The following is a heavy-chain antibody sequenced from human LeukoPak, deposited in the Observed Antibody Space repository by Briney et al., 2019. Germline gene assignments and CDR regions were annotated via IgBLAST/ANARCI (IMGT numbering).Heavy chain of an antibody. V-gene: IGHV4-30-2*01. J-gene: IGHJ4*02. D-gene: IGHD4-17*01. CDR2: IYRSGST. CDR1: GGSISSGGYS. Sequence: PSETLSLTCAVSGGSISSGGYSWSWIRQPPGKGLEWIGYIYRSGSTYYNPSLKSRVTISVDRSKNQFSLKLSSVTAADTAVYYCARYDYGGNSEFDYWGQGTLVTVSS. CDR3: ARYDYGGNSEFDY.